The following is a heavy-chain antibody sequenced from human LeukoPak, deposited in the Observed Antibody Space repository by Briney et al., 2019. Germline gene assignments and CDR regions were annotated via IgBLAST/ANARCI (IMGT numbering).Heavy chain of an antibody. CDR3: TRLYCSGGSCSHQGSYFDY. D-gene: IGHD2-15*01. CDR1: GFTFSGSA. V-gene: IGHV3-73*01. Sequence: GGSLRLSCAASGFTFSGSAMYWVRQASGKGLEWVGRTRSKANSYATAYAASVKGRFTISRDDSKNTAYLQMNSLKTEDTAVYYCTRLYCSGGSCSHQGSYFDYWGQGTLVTVSS. CDR2: TRSKANSYAT. J-gene: IGHJ4*02.